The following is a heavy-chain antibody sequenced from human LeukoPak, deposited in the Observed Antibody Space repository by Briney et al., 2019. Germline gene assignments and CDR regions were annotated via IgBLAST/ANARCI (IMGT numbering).Heavy chain of an antibody. V-gene: IGHV4-34*01. Sequence: SETLSLTCAVYGGSFSGYYWSWIRQSPGKGLECIGEINHSGSTSYNPSLKSRLIVSVDTSKNQFSLKLSSVTAADTAVYYCARDRGTTFPGAFDIWGQGTMVTVSP. D-gene: IGHD2/OR15-2a*01. J-gene: IGHJ3*02. CDR1: GGSFSGYY. CDR2: INHSGST. CDR3: ARDRGTTFPGAFDI.